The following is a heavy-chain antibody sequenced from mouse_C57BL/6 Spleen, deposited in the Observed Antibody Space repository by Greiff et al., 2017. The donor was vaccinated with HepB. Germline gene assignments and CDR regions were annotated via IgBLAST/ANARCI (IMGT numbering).Heavy chain of an antibody. CDR1: GFTCSDYY. J-gene: IGHJ4*01. V-gene: IGHV5-12*01. Sequence: EVMLVESGGGLVQPGGSLKLSCAASGFTCSDYYMYWVRQTPEKRLEWVAYISNGGGSTYYPDTVKGRFTISRDNAKNTLYLQMSRLKSEDTAMYYCARSPPDYGSSYAMDYWGQGTSVTVSS. CDR2: ISNGGGST. CDR3: ARSPPDYGSSYAMDY. D-gene: IGHD1-1*01.